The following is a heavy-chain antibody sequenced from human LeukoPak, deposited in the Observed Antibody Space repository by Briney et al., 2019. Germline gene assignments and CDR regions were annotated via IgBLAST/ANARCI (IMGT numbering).Heavy chain of an antibody. J-gene: IGHJ6*03. V-gene: IGHV3-30*04. CDR2: ISYDGSNK. CDR1: GFTFSSYA. CDR3: ARDAVVLSPDYYYYMDV. Sequence: PGGSLRLSCAASGFTFSSYAMHWVRQAPGKGLEWVAVISYDGSNKYYADSVKGRFTISRDNSKNTPYLQMNSLRAEDTAVYYCARDAVVLSPDYYYYMDVWGKGTTVTVSS. D-gene: IGHD2-8*02.